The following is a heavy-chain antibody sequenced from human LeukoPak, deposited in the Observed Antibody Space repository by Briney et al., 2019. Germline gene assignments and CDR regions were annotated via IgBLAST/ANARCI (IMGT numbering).Heavy chain of an antibody. D-gene: IGHD6-13*01. CDR2: ISSSGSGT. CDR3: SKGGSSWSRWDY. Sequence: PGGSLRLSCAASGFTFSTFAMGWVRQAPGKGLEWVSTISSSGSGTYYADSVKGRFTISRDNSNNALYLQMNSPRAEDTAVYFCSKGGSSWSRWDYWGQGTLVTVSS. V-gene: IGHV3-23*01. CDR1: GFTFSTFA. J-gene: IGHJ4*02.